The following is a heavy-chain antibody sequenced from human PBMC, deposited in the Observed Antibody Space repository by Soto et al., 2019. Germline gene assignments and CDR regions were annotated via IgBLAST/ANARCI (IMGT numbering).Heavy chain of an antibody. D-gene: IGHD6-19*01. Sequence: GGSLRLSCAVSGFTFSSYWMTWVRQAPGKGLEWVANIKQDGSEKYYVDSVKGRFTISRDNAKNSLYLQMNSLGAEDTAGYYCARDKRKGQWLADYWGQGTLVTVSS. CDR2: IKQDGSEK. CDR3: ARDKRKGQWLADY. CDR1: GFTFSSYW. J-gene: IGHJ4*02. V-gene: IGHV3-7*05.